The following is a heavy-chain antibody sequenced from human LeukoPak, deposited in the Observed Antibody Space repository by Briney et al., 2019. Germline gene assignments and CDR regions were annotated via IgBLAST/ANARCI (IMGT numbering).Heavy chain of an antibody. J-gene: IGHJ4*02. CDR3: ARDCYDSSGCFDY. Sequence: PSETLSLTCTVSGGSISNYYWSWIRQPPGKGLEWIGYIYESGRTNYNPSLKSRVTMSLDTSKNQFSLKLSSVTAADTAVYYCARDCYDSSGCFDYWGQGTLVTVSS. CDR2: IYESGRT. CDR1: GGSISNYY. V-gene: IGHV4-59*01. D-gene: IGHD3-22*01.